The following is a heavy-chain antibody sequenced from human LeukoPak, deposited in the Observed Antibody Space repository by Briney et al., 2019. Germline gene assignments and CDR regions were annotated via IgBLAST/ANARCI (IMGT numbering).Heavy chain of an antibody. Sequence: GGSLRLSCAASGFTFSSYSFNWVRQAPGKGLEWVSSISSTNRYIYYADSVKGRVIISKDNAKNSLYLQMNSLRAEDTAVYYCARDLSGSYLGAFDIWGQGTMVTVSS. V-gene: IGHV3-21*01. CDR1: GFTFSSYS. D-gene: IGHD1-26*01. CDR2: ISSTNRYI. CDR3: ARDLSGSYLGAFDI. J-gene: IGHJ3*02.